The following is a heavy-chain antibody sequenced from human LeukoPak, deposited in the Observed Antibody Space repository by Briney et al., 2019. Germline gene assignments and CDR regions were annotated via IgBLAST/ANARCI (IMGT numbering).Heavy chain of an antibody. CDR3: ARGAFGAATLDY. CDR1: SGSISSTNYY. V-gene: IGHV4-39*07. Sequence: PSETLSLTRTVSSGSISSTNYYWNWIRQPPGKGLEWIGEIHHSGSTNYNPSLKSRVTISVDTSKNQFSLNLSSVTAADTAVYYCARGAFGAATLDYWGQGTLVTVSS. D-gene: IGHD3-16*01. CDR2: IHHSGST. J-gene: IGHJ4*02.